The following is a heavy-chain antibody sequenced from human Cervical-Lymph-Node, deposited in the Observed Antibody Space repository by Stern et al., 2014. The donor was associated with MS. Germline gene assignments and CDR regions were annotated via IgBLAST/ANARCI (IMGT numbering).Heavy chain of an antibody. CDR2: IYPGDADT. Sequence: VQLVESGAEVKKPGESLKISCKGSGYSFATYWIGWGRQMPGKGLEWMGNIYPGDADTRYSPSFTAQVPISADKSISTAYLHWSSLKASDTAMYYCARPGDDTAKYGLDVWGQGTTVTVSS. D-gene: IGHD5-18*01. J-gene: IGHJ6*02. V-gene: IGHV5-51*06. CDR3: ARPGDDTAKYGLDV. CDR1: GYSFATYW.